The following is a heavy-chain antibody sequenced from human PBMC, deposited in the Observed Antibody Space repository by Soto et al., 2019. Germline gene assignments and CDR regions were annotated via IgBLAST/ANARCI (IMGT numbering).Heavy chain of an antibody. Sequence: GGSLRLSCAASGFTFSSFWMTWVRQAPGKGLEWVANIKHDGSEKYYVESVKGRFTISRDNARNSLFLEMKSLRSEDTAVYSCVRDRSGSYLEGFDYWGQGTMVTVSS. J-gene: IGHJ4*02. CDR1: GFTFSSFW. D-gene: IGHD1-26*01. V-gene: IGHV3-7*01. CDR2: IKHDGSEK. CDR3: VRDRSGSYLEGFDY.